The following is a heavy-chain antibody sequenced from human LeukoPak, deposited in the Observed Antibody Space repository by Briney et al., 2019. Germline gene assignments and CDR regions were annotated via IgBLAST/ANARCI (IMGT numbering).Heavy chain of an antibody. CDR1: GFTFSNYW. CDR2: INDDGSAT. Sequence: GGSLRLSCAASGFTFSNYWMHWVRQVPGKGLVWVSCINDDGSATFYADSVKGRFTISRDNAKNTLFLQMSSLRAEDTAVYFCAREILAPGKTHDYWGQGTLVTVSS. V-gene: IGHV3-74*01. J-gene: IGHJ4*02. CDR3: AREILAPGKTHDY.